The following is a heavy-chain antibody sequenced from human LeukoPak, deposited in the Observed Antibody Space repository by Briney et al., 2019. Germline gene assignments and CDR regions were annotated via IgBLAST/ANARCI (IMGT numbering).Heavy chain of an antibody. CDR1: GYTFTGYY. D-gene: IGHD3-10*01. J-gene: IGHJ6*02. CDR2: INPNSGGT. V-gene: IGHV1-2*02. CDR3: ARVEVTYYYGSGSYPPYYGMDV. Sequence: ASVKVSCKASGYTFTGYYMHWVRQAPGQGLEWMRWINPNSGGTNYAQKFQGRVTMTRDTSISTAYMELSRLRSDDTAVYYCARVEVTYYYGSGSYPPYYGMDVWGQGTTVTVSS.